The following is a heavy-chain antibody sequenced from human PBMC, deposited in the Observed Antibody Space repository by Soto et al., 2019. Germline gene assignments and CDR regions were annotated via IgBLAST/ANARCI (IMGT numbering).Heavy chain of an antibody. V-gene: IGHV3-23*01. CDR1: GFTFSSYA. CDR2: ISGSGGST. Sequence: GGSLRLSCAASGFTFSSYAMSWVRQAPGKGLEWVSAISGSGGSTYYADSVKGRFTISRDNSKNTLYLQMNSLRAEDTAVYYCAKDVLANYYDSSGYPTPEAFDIWGQGTMVTVSS. J-gene: IGHJ3*02. D-gene: IGHD3-22*01. CDR3: AKDVLANYYDSSGYPTPEAFDI.